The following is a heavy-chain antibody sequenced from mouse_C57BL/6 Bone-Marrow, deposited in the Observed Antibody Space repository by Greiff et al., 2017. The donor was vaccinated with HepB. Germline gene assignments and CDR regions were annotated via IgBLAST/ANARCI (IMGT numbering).Heavy chain of an antibody. V-gene: IGHV1-82*01. J-gene: IGHJ3*01. CDR3: AKLGRRFAY. CDR1: GYAFSSSW. Sequence: QVQLKESGAELVKPGASVKISCKASGYAFSSSWMNWVKQRPGKGLEWIGRIYPGDGDTNYNGKFKGKATLTADKSSSTAYMQLSSLTSEDSAVYFCAKLGRRFAYWGQGTLVTVSA. D-gene: IGHD4-1*01. CDR2: IYPGDGDT.